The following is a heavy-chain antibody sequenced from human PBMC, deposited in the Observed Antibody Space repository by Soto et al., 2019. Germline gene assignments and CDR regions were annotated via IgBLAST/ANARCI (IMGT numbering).Heavy chain of an antibody. CDR3: ARGMRYDFGSGLRSGGDAVDR. Sequence: GGSLRLSCAASGFTFDDYGMSWVRQAPGKGLEWVSGIHWNGGSTGYADSVKGRFTISRDNAKNSLYLQMNSLRAEDTALYHCARGMRYDFGSGLRSGGDAVDRWGEGTMVIVSS. J-gene: IGHJ3*02. CDR2: IHWNGGST. V-gene: IGHV3-20*01. D-gene: IGHD3-3*01. CDR1: GFTFDDYG.